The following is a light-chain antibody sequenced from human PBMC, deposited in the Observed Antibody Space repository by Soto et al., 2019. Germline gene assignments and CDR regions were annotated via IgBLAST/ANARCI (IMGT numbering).Light chain of an antibody. Sequence: IQLTQSPSSLSASVGDRVTITCRASQGISSYLAWYQQKPGKAPKLLIYKASNLEIEVPSRFSGSGSGTEFTLSISSLQPGDFAIYYCQQYNSYPLTFGGGTKVDIK. V-gene: IGKV1-5*03. CDR1: QGISSY. CDR3: QQYNSYPLT. J-gene: IGKJ4*01. CDR2: KAS.